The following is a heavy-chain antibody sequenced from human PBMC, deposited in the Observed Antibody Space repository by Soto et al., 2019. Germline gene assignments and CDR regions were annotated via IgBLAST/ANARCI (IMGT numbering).Heavy chain of an antibody. D-gene: IGHD3-3*01. CDR2: ISSDGDRI. CDR1: GFTFSSYS. V-gene: IGHV3-64D*06. J-gene: IGHJ1*01. Sequence: PGGSLRLSCSASGFTFSSYSMHWVRQSPGKGLQYLSHISSDGDRIYYADSVRGRFTISRDNSNNMLYLQMNSLGPDDSAVYDCVKNRGGANYDFFDWGQGTPVTVSS. CDR3: VKNRGGANYDFFD.